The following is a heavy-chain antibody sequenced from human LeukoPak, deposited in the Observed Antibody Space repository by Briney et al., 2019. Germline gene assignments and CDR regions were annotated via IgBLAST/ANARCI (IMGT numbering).Heavy chain of an antibody. CDR1: GFTVSSYA. CDR3: AKYPSPMPPVGAFDI. D-gene: IGHD2-2*01. Sequence: GGSLRLSCAASGFTVSSYAMSWVRQAAGEGLGWVSSISGSGASTYYAACVEGRFTISRDNSKSTLYLQMNSLRAEDTAVYYCAKYPSPMPPVGAFDIWGQGTMVTVSS. J-gene: IGHJ3*02. CDR2: ISGSGAST. V-gene: IGHV3-23*01.